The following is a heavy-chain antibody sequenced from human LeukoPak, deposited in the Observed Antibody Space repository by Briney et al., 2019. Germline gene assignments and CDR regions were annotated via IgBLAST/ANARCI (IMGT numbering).Heavy chain of an antibody. J-gene: IGHJ4*02. CDR2: ISAYNGNT. CDR3: AREGVYYGSGSYSGY. Sequence: GASVKVSCKASGYTFTSYGISWVRQAPGQGLEWMGWISAYNGNTNYAQKLQGRVTMTTDTSTSTAYMELRSLRSDDTAVYYCAREGVYYGSGSYSGYWGQGTLVTVSS. V-gene: IGHV1-18*01. CDR1: GYTFTSYG. D-gene: IGHD3-10*01.